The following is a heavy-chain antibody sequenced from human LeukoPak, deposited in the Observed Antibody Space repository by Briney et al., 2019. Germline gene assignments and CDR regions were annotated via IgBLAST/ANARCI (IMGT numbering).Heavy chain of an antibody. J-gene: IGHJ6*03. CDR3: ASVRRGFGESSKYYAYYYMGV. CDR2: IYYSGST. Sequence: SETLSLTCSVSSGSISSSNYYWGWIRQPPGTGLEWIASIYYSGSTYYNPSLKSRVTISLDTSKNQFSLKLSSVTAADTAVYYCASVRRGFGESSKYYAYYYMGVWGKGTTVTISS. D-gene: IGHD3-10*01. V-gene: IGHV4-39*01. CDR1: SGSISSSNYY.